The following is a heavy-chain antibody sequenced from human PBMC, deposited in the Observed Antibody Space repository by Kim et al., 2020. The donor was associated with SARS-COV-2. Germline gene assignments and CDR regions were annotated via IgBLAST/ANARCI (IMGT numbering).Heavy chain of an antibody. J-gene: IGHJ4*02. CDR2: INPNSGAT. CDR1: GYTFTDYS. CDR3: ARDKEGGVLRLLEWLSSFEY. Sequence: ASVKVSCKASGYTFTDYSMHWVRQAPGQGLEWMGWINPNSGATKHAQKFQGRDTMTRDTSINTTYMELSSLRSDDTAGYYCARDKEGGVLRLLEWLSSFEYWGQGTLGTVSS. V-gene: IGHV1-2*02. D-gene: IGHD3-3*01.